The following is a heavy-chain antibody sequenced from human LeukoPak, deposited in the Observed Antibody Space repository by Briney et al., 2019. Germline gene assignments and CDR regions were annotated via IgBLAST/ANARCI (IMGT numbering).Heavy chain of an antibody. D-gene: IGHD1-20*01. CDR1: VYTFTGYY. CDR3: ARVPDITATAS. Sequence: ASVNVSCKSSVYTFTGYYMHWVRQAPGQGLEWMGWINPNSGGTNYAQKFQGRVTMTRDTSISTAYMELSRLRSDDTAVYYCARVPDITATASWGQGTLVTVSS. CDR2: INPNSGGT. V-gene: IGHV1-2*02. J-gene: IGHJ4*02.